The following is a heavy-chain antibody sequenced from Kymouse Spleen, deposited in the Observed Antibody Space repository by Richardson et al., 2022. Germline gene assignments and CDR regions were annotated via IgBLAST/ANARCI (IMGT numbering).Heavy chain of an antibody. D-gene: IGHD6-13*01. CDR2: INHSGST. CDR1: GGSFSGYY. CDR3: ARSYSSSWCFDY. J-gene: IGHJ4*02. Sequence: QVQLQQWGAGLLKPSETLSLTCAVYGGSFSGYYWSWIRQPPGKGLEWIGEINHSGSTNYNPSLKSRVTISVDTSKNQFSLKLSSVTAADTAVYYCARSYSSSWCFDYWGQGTLVTVSS. V-gene: IGHV4-34*01.